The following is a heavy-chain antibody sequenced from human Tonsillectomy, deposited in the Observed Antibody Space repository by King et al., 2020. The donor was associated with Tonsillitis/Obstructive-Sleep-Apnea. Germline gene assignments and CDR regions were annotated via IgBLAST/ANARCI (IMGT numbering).Heavy chain of an antibody. Sequence: VQLVESGGGLVQPGGSLRLSCAASGFTFSSYIMNWVRQAPGKGLEWVSYISSSSGIIYYADSVKGRFTISRDNAKNSLYLQMNSLRDEDTAVYYCARGTYYDFWSGYYVIVYYRDVGGKGTTGTVSS. D-gene: IGHD3-3*01. V-gene: IGHV3-48*02. CDR3: ARGTYYDFWSGYYVIVYYRDV. J-gene: IGHJ6*03. CDR2: ISSSSGII. CDR1: GFTFSSYI.